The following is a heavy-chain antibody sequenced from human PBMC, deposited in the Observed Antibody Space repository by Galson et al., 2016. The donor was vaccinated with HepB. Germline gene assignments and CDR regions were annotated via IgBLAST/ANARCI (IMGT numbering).Heavy chain of an antibody. V-gene: IGHV4-59*01. J-gene: IGHJ4*02. CDR3: ARYDYGYCDY. D-gene: IGHD4-17*01. CDR2: MFYGGGT. Sequence: SETLSLTCTVSGGSISGYYWSWIRQPPGKGLEWIGYMFYGGGTNYNPSLKSRVTISVDTSRNQFSLNLRSVTVADTAVYYCARYDYGYCDYWGQGTLVTVAS. CDR1: GGSISGYY.